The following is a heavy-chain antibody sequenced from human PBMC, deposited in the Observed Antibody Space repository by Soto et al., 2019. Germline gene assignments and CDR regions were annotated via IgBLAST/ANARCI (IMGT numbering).Heavy chain of an antibody. CDR1: GFSLSTSGVG. CDR3: AHRSGGYSNSSGGFDY. CDR2: IYWDDDK. D-gene: IGHD6-6*01. Sequence: HITLKESGPTLVKPTQTLTLTCTFSGFSLSTSGVGVGWIRQPPGKALEWLALIYWDDDKRYRRALKSRLTVTKDTSKNQVVLTMTNMDPVDTATYYCAHRSGGYSNSSGGFDYWGRGTLVTVSS. J-gene: IGHJ4*02. V-gene: IGHV2-5*02.